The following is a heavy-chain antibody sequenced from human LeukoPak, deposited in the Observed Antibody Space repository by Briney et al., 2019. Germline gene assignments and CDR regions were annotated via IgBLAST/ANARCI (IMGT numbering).Heavy chain of an antibody. CDR1: GGSISSSSYY. D-gene: IGHD2-8*01. CDR2: IYYGGST. J-gene: IGHJ4*02. V-gene: IGHV4-39*01. Sequence: SETLSLTCTVSGGSISSSSYYWGWIRRPPGKGLEWIGSIYYGGSTYYNPSLKSRVTISVDTSKNQFSLKLSSVTAADTAVYYCARHCTNGVCQTGFDYWGQGTLVTVSS. CDR3: ARHCTNGVCQTGFDY.